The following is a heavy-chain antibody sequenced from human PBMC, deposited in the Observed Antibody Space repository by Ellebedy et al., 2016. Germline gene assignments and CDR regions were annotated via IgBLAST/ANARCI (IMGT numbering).Heavy chain of an antibody. D-gene: IGHD2/OR15-2a*01. CDR3: ARNIPLDH. Sequence: GESLKISXEASGFTFRSYAMSWVRQAPGKGLEWVSTVSGSGNRTYQADSVKGRFSVSRDNSKNTLSLQINSLSVEDSALYFCARNIPLDHWGQGALVIVSS. V-gene: IGHV3-23*01. CDR2: VSGSGNRT. J-gene: IGHJ4*02. CDR1: GFTFRSYA.